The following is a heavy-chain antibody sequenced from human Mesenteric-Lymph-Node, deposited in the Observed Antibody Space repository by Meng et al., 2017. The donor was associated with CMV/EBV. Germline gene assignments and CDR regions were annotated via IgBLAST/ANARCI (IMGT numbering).Heavy chain of an antibody. CDR2: ISAYNGNT. D-gene: IGHD3-3*01. V-gene: IGHV1-18*01. Sequence: ASVKVSCKASGYTFTSYGISWVRQAPGQGLEWMGWISAYNGNTNYAQKLQGRVTMTTDTSTSTAYMELRSLRSDDTAVYYCARSIFGVVPLPYYYYGMDVWGQGTTVTVSS. CDR3: ARSIFGVVPLPYYYYGMDV. J-gene: IGHJ6*02. CDR1: GYTFTSYG.